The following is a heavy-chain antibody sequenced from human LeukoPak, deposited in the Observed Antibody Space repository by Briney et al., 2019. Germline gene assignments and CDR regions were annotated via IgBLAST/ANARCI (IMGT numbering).Heavy chain of an antibody. V-gene: IGHV3-30*02. CDR3: AREGGRTVAGTFDN. CDR1: GFTFRTSG. Sequence: TGGSLRLSCAAYGFTFRTSGMHWVRQAPGKGLEWVAFIQYHGRDKYYADSVKGRFTISRDNSKNTLYMEVNSLRAEDTAVYYCAREGGRTVAGTFDNWGQGTLVTVSS. J-gene: IGHJ4*02. CDR2: IQYHGRDK. D-gene: IGHD6-19*01.